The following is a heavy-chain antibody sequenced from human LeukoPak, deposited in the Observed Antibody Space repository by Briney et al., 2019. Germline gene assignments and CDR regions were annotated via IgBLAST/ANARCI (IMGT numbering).Heavy chain of an antibody. CDR2: INPNSGGT. D-gene: IGHD5-24*01. CDR3: ARGGDGYNTPDWFDP. V-gene: IGHV1-2*06. Sequence: GASVKVSCKASGYTFTGYYMHWVRQAPGQGLEWMGRINPNSGGTNYAQKFQGRVTMTRDTSISTAYMELSRLRSDDTAVYYCARGGDGYNTPDWFDPWGQGTLVTASS. J-gene: IGHJ5*02. CDR1: GYTFTGYY.